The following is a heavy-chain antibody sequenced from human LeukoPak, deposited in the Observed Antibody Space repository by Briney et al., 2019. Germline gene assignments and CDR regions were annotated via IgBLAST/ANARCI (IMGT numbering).Heavy chain of an antibody. D-gene: IGHD4-11*01. CDR1: GFTFSSYG. V-gene: IGHV3-33*06. Sequence: GGSLRLSCAASGFTFSSYGMHWVRQAPGKGLEWVAVIWNDGSNKYYADSVKGRFTISRDNSQNTVDLHMNSLRAEDTAVYYCAKDAQRGFDYSNSLEYWGQGTLVTVSS. CDR2: IWNDGSNK. CDR3: AKDAQRGFDYSNSLEY. J-gene: IGHJ4*02.